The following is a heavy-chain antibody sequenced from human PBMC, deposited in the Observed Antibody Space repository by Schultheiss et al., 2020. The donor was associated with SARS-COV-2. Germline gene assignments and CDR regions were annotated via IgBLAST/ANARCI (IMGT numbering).Heavy chain of an antibody. Sequence: GGSLRLSCAASGFTFSSYSMNWVRQAPGKGLEWVAKINEDGGDIYYADSVKGRFTISRDTSKDILYLQMNSLRAEDTAVYYCAKQEGMMVVNPLDYWGQGTLVTVSS. D-gene: IGHD2-8*01. CDR2: INEDGGDI. CDR1: GFTFSSYS. V-gene: IGHV3-7*03. CDR3: AKQEGMMVVNPLDY. J-gene: IGHJ4*02.